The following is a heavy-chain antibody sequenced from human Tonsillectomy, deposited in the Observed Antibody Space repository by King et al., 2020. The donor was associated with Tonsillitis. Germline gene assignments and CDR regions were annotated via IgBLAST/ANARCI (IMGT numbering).Heavy chain of an antibody. J-gene: IGHJ4*02. CDR3: ERDTPYDSSGFDY. V-gene: IGHV3-11*01. Sequence: VQLVESGGGLVKPGGSLRLSCAASGFSFSDYSMSWIRQAPGKGLEWISYISSSGRTTYYADSVKGRFTISRDNAKNSLYLQMNSLRAEDTAVYYCERDTPYDSSGFDYWGQGTLVTVSS. CDR1: GFSFSDYS. CDR2: ISSSGRTT. D-gene: IGHD3-22*01.